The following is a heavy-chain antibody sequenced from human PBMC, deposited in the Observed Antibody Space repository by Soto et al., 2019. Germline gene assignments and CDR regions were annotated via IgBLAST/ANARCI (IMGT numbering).Heavy chain of an antibody. CDR3: ASTNYNPSLTSRVSLSVDTSKIQFSXKRSSVTAADTAVYYCARGKANYDFWSGYYTGPYYYYYMDV. D-gene: IGHD3-10*01. Sequence: ASVKVSCKASGYTFTSYYMHWVRQAPGQGREWMGIINPSGGSTSYAQKFQGRVTMTRDTSTSTVYMELSSLRSEDTAVYYCASTNYNPSLTSRVSLSVDTSKIQFSXKRSSVTAADTAVYYCARGKANYDFWSGYYTGPYYYYYMDVWGKGTTVTVSS. CDR2: INPSGGST. V-gene: IGHV1-46*01. J-gene: IGHJ6*03. CDR1: GYTFTSYY.